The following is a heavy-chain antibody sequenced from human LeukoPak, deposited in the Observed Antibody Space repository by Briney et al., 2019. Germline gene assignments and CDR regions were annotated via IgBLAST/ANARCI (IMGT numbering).Heavy chain of an antibody. D-gene: IGHD3-16*02. CDR2: IYYSGGT. CDR1: GGSISSNNYY. CDR3: ARDENGYVWGSFRA. Sequence: SETLSLTCTVSGGSISSNNYYWGWIRQPPGKGLEWIGSIYYSGGTYYNSSLKSRVTISVDTSKNQFSLKLSSVAAADTAVYYCARDENGYVWGSFRAWGQGTLVTVSS. V-gene: IGHV4-39*07. J-gene: IGHJ5*02.